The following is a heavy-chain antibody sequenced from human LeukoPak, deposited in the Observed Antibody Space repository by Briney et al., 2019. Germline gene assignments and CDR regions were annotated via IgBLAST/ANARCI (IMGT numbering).Heavy chain of an antibody. CDR2: ISYDGSNK. CDR3: AKGGHSGSYWISS. J-gene: IGHJ5*02. Sequence: GGSLRLSCAASGFTFSSYGMHWVRQAPGKGLEWVAVISYDGSNKYYADSVKGRFTISRDNSKNTLYLQMNSLRVEDTAVYYCAKGGHSGSYWISSWGQGTLVTVSS. D-gene: IGHD1-26*01. V-gene: IGHV3-30*18. CDR1: GFTFSSYG.